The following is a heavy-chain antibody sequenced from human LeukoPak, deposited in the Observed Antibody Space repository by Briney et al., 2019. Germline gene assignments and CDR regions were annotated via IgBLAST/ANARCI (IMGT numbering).Heavy chain of an antibody. D-gene: IGHD3-16*02. Sequence: GGSLRLSCAASGFTFSSYEMNWVRQAPGKGLEWVSYISSSGSTIYYVDSVKGRFTISRDNSKNTLYLQMNSLRAEDTAVYYCAKDVAGSHHPWGQGTLVTVSS. CDR1: GFTFSSYE. J-gene: IGHJ5*02. CDR3: AKDVAGSHHP. V-gene: IGHV3-48*03. CDR2: ISSSGSTI.